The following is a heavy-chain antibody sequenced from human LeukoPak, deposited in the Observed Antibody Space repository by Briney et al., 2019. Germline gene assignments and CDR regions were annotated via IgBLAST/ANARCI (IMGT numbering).Heavy chain of an antibody. CDR1: GGTFSSYA. CDR2: IIPIFGTA. D-gene: IGHD4-17*01. Sequence: GASGKVSCKASGGTFSSYAISWVRQAPGQGLEWMGGIIPIFGTANYAQKFQGRVTITADKSTSTAYMELSSLRSEDTAVYYCARASNDYGDYQYFQHWGQGTLVTVSS. CDR3: ARASNDYGDYQYFQH. J-gene: IGHJ1*01. V-gene: IGHV1-69*06.